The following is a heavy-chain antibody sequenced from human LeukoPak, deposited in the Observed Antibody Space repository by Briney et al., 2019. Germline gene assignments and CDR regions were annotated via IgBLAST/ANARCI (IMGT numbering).Heavy chain of an antibody. J-gene: IGHJ4*02. CDR3: ARDRRPAAITDY. Sequence: ASVRVSCKASGYTFTGYYMHWVRQAPGQGLEWMGWINPNSGGTNYAQKFQGRVTMTRDTSISTAYMELSRLRSDDTAVYYCARDRRPAAITDYWGQGTLVTVSS. D-gene: IGHD2-2*02. V-gene: IGHV1-2*02. CDR2: INPNSGGT. CDR1: GYTFTGYY.